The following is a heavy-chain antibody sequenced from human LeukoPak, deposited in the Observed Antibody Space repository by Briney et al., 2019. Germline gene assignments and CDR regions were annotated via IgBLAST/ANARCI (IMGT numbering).Heavy chain of an antibody. D-gene: IGHD6-19*01. Sequence: PSETLSLTCAVYGGSFSGYYWSWIRQPPGKGLEWIGYIYYSGSTYYNPSLKSRVTVSVDTSQNQFSLKLRSVTAADTAVYYCARGISSGWSYYFDYWGQGTLVTVSS. J-gene: IGHJ4*02. CDR3: ARGISSGWSYYFDY. V-gene: IGHV4-59*01. CDR1: GGSFSGYY. CDR2: IYYSGST.